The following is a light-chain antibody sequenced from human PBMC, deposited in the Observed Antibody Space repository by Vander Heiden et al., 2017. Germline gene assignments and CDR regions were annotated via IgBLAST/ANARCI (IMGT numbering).Light chain of an antibody. J-gene: IGKJ4*01. V-gene: IGKV3-20*01. CDR1: QSVSSSY. CDR2: GAS. Sequence: EIVLTQSPGTLSLSPGERATLSCRASQSVSSSYLAWYQQKPGQAPRLLIYGASSRATGIPDRFSGSGSGTDFTLTISRLEPEDFAVYYCQQYGSSVTFGAGTKVEIK. CDR3: QQYGSSVT.